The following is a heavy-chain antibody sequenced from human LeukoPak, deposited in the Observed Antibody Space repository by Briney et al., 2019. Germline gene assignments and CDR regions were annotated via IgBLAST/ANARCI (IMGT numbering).Heavy chain of an antibody. J-gene: IGHJ4*02. V-gene: IGHV3-11*04. D-gene: IGHD6-13*01. Sequence: GGSLRLSCAASGFTFSDYYMSWIRQAPGKGLEWVSYISSSSSTIYYTDSVKGRFTISRDNAKNSLYLQMNSLRDEDTAVYYCARAGIIVVDGTFDYWGQGTLVTVSS. CDR3: ARAGIIVVDGTFDY. CDR2: ISSSSSTI. CDR1: GFTFSDYY.